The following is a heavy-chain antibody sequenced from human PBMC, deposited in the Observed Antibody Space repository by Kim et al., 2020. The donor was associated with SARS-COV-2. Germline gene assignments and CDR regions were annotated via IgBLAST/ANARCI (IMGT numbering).Heavy chain of an antibody. J-gene: IGHJ6*02. D-gene: IGHD5-18*01. Sequence: KGRFTISRDKSKNTLYLQMNSLRADDTAVYYCAKDYMVDTAMVVYYYGLDVWGQGTTVTVSS. V-gene: IGHV3-23*01. CDR3: AKDYMVDTAMVVYYYGLDV.